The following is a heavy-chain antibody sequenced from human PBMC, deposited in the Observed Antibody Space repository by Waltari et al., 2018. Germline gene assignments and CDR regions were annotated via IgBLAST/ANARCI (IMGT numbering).Heavy chain of an antibody. Sequence: EVQLVESGGGLVKPGWSLRLSCAASGITFNRYTMSWVRQAPGKGLEWVSSISSRSSFITYADSVKGRFSSSRDDAKNSLSLQMNSLRDADTAVYYCARAVRPLAIGSGYFDVWGRGTLVTVSS. J-gene: IGHJ2*01. V-gene: IGHV3-21*01. D-gene: IGHD2-15*01. CDR1: GITFNRYT. CDR3: ARAVRPLAIGSGYFDV. CDR2: ISSRSSFI.